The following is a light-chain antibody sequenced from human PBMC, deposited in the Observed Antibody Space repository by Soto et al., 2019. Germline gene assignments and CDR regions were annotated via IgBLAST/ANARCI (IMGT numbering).Light chain of an antibody. Sequence: EIVMTQSPATLSVSPGERATLSCRASQSVSSNLAWYQQKPGQAPRLLIYGASTRATGIPARFSGSGSGTEFTLTISSLQSEDFAVYYCQQYNKWPPLPFGVGTKVEIK. J-gene: IGKJ4*01. CDR1: QSVSSN. CDR2: GAS. CDR3: QQYNKWPPLP. V-gene: IGKV3-15*01.